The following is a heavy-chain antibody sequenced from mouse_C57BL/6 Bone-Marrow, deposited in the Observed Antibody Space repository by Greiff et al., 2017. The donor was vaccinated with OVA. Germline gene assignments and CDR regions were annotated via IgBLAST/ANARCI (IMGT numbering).Heavy chain of an antibody. Sequence: VQLQQPGAELVRPGSSVKLSCKASGYTFTSYWMHWVKQRPIQGLEWIGNIDPSDSETHYNQKFKDKATLTVDKSSSTAYMQLSSLTSEDSAVYYFARIRIRRGGYHIYYFDYWGQGTTLTVSS. CDR3: ARIRIRRGGYHIYYFDY. J-gene: IGHJ2*01. V-gene: IGHV1-52*01. CDR1: GYTFTSYW. D-gene: IGHD2-2*01. CDR2: IDPSDSET.